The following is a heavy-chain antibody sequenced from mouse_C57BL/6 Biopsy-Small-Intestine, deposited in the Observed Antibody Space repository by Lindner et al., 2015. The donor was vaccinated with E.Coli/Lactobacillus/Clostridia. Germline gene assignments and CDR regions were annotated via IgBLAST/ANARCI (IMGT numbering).Heavy chain of an antibody. Sequence: SVKVSCKASGYTFTNYHLHWVRQAPGQGLEWVARINPNTGATDLAQRFQGRVTMTRETAIRTAYMELNGLTSDDTAVYFCARDNVVVLAASQGIANALGVWGHGTTVTVSS. V-gene: IGHV1-53*01. D-gene: IGHD1-1*02. CDR2: INPNTGAT. CDR3: ARDNVVVLAASQGIANALGV. J-gene: IGHJ1*01. CDR1: GYTFTNYH.